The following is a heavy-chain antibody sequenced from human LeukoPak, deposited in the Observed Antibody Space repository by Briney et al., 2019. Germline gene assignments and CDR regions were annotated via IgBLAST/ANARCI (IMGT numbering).Heavy chain of an antibody. V-gene: IGHV3-23*01. CDR2: VTVSGGGT. J-gene: IGHJ4*02. CDR3: AKRAARPAYYFDF. D-gene: IGHD6-6*01. CDR1: GFTFNSYA. Sequence: SGGSLRLSCTASGFTFNSYAMSWVRQAPGKGLEWVSTVTVSGGGTYYGDSVKGRFTISRDNSKNTLYLQMNSLRAEDTAVYYCAKRAARPAYYFDFWGQGTLVTISS.